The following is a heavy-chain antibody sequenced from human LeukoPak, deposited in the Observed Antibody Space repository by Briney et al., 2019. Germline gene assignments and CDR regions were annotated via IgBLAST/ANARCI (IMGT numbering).Heavy chain of an antibody. D-gene: IGHD3-22*01. J-gene: IGHJ4*02. V-gene: IGHV1-2*02. CDR2: INPNSGVT. Sequence: ASVKVSCKASGYTLTGYYMHWVRQAPGQGLEWMGWINPNSGVTKYAQKFQGRVTMTRDTSISTAYMELSRLTSDDTAVYYCAKWIETSGYYFDYWAREPWSPSP. CDR3: AKWIETSGYYFDY. CDR1: GYTLTGYY.